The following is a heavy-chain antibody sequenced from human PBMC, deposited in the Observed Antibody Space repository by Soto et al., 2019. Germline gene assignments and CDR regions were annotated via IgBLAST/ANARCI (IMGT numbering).Heavy chain of an antibody. V-gene: IGHV3-9*01. CDR1: GFTFDDYA. CDR2: ISWNSGSR. Sequence: PGGSLRLSCAASGFTFDDYAMHWVRQAPGKGLEWVSGISWNSGSRGYADSVKGRFTISRDNAKNSLYLQMNSLRTEDTALYYCARDNLGYCSGGSCYGAFDIWGQGTMVTVSS. CDR3: ARDNLGYCSGGSCYGAFDI. D-gene: IGHD2-15*01. J-gene: IGHJ3*02.